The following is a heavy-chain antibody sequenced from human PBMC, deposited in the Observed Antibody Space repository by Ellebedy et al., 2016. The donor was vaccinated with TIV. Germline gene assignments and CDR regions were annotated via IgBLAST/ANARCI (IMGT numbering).Heavy chain of an antibody. J-gene: IGHJ6*02. CDR3: ARDSDSSSWYGSHGMDV. V-gene: IGHV4-34*01. CDR2: INHSGST. Sequence: MPSETLSLTCAVYGGSFSGYYWSWIRQTPGKGLEWIGEINHSGSTNYNPSLKSRVTISVDTSKNQFSLKLSSVTAADTAVYYCARDSDSSSWYGSHGMDVWGQGTTVTVSS. CDR1: GGSFSGYY. D-gene: IGHD6-13*01.